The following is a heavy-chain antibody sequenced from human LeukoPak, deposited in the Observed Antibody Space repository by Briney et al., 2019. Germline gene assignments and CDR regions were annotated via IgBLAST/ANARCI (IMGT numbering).Heavy chain of an antibody. CDR3: ATRAVDTAMAPFDP. J-gene: IGHJ5*02. D-gene: IGHD5-18*01. CDR2: IYTSGST. Sequence: SQTLSLTCTVSGGSISSGSYSWSWIRQPAGKGLEWIGRIYTSGSTNYNPSLKSPVPISVDTTNNQFFQKLSSVTAADTAVYYCATRAVDTAMAPFDPCGQGTLVTVSS. V-gene: IGHV4-61*02. CDR1: GGSISSGSYS.